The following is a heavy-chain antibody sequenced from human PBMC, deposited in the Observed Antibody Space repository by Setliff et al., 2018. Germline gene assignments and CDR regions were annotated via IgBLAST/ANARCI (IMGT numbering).Heavy chain of an antibody. CDR2: IYHSGST. J-gene: IGHJ4*02. Sequence: SETLSLTCTVSGYSISSGYIWGWIRQPPGKGLEWIGSIYHSGSTYYNPSLKSRVTISVDTSKNQFSLKLTSVNAADTAVYYCARDYDITGYPSGSDSWGQGTLVTVSS. CDR1: GYSISSGYI. V-gene: IGHV4-38-2*02. CDR3: ARDYDITGYPSGSDS. D-gene: IGHD3-22*01.